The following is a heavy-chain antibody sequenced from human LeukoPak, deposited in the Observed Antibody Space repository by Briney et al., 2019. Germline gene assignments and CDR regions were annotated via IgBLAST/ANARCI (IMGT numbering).Heavy chain of an antibody. V-gene: IGHV1-46*01. CDR3: ARAQAQAYGSGSYYIPVISGSDY. CDR2: INPSGGST. Sequence: ASVKVSCKASGYTFTSYGISWVRQAPGQGLEWTGIINPSGGSTSYAQKFQGRVTMTRDTSTSTVYMELSSLRSEDTAVYYCARAQAQAYGSGSYYIPVISGSDYWGQGTLVTVSS. J-gene: IGHJ4*02. CDR1: GYTFTSYG. D-gene: IGHD3-10*01.